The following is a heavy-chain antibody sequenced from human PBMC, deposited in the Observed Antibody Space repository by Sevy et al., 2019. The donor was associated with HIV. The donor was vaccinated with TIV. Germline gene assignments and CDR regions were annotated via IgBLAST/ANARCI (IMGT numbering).Heavy chain of an antibody. CDR2: IYPGDSDT. V-gene: IGHV5-51*01. CDR1: GYSFTSYW. CDR3: ARHVSYSSGWYRFDY. Sequence: GESLKISCKGSGYSFTSYWIGWVRQMPGKGLEWMGIIYPGDSDTRYSPSFQGQVTISADKSISTAYLQWSSLKASDTAMYYCARHVSYSSGWYRFDYWGQGTLVTVSS. D-gene: IGHD6-19*01. J-gene: IGHJ4*02.